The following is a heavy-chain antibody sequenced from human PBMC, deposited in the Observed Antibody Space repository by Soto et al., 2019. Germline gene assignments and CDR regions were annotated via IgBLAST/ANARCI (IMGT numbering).Heavy chain of an antibody. J-gene: IGHJ4*02. CDR3: ARSLLQGDF. Sequence: QVQLVQSGAEVKKPGASVKVACKASGYIFIHYYIHWVRQAPGQGLEWMAIISPNGGSTNYAQKFQGRVTVTSDTSSSTASMELHSLGSDHTAVYFFARSLLQGDFWGQGTLVSVSS. D-gene: IGHD2-21*01. CDR1: GYIFIHYY. V-gene: IGHV1-46*03. CDR2: ISPNGGST.